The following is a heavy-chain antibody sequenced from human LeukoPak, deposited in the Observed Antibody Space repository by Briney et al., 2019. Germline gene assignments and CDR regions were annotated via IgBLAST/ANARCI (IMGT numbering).Heavy chain of an antibody. D-gene: IGHD3-9*01. J-gene: IGHJ6*02. CDR1: GFTFDDYT. Sequence: GGSLRLSCAASGFTFDDYTMHWVRQAPGKGLEWVSLISWNVDTTYYADSVKGRFTISRDNSKNSLHLLMNSLRAEDTALYYCAKDMGGGVYDILTGYNYYSGMDVWGQGTTVTVSS. CDR2: ISWNVDTT. V-gene: IGHV3-43*01. CDR3: AKDMGGGVYDILTGYNYYSGMDV.